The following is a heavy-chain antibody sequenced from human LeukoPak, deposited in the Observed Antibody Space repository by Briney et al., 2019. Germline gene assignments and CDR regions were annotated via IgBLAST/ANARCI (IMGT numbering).Heavy chain of an antibody. Sequence: SETPSLTCAVYGGSFSGYYWSWIRQPPGKGLEWIGEINHSGSTNYNPSLKSRVTISVDTSKNQFSLKLSSVTAADTAVYYCARGQAYGLDYWGQGTLVTVSS. V-gene: IGHV4-34*01. CDR1: GGSFSGYY. D-gene: IGHD4-17*01. J-gene: IGHJ4*02. CDR3: ARGQAYGLDY. CDR2: INHSGST.